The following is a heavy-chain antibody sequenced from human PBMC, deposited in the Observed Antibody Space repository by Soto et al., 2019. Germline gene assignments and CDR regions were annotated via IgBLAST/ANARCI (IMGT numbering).Heavy chain of an antibody. CDR1: GYNFATYW. V-gene: IGHV5-51*01. J-gene: IGHJ4*02. D-gene: IGHD1-20*01. CDR3: ARRLDNTLDF. CDR2: ISTHDSDT. Sequence: GESLKISCKGSGYNFATYWIGWVRQMPGKGLEWMGIISTHDSDTRYSPSFQGQVTISADKSISTAYLQWSSLKASDSAIYYCARRLDNTLDFWGQGTLVTVSS.